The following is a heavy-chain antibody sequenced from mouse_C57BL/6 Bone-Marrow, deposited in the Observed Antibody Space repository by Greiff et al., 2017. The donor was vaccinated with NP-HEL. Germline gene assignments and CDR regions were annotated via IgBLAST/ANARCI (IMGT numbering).Heavy chain of an antibody. CDR2: IHPNSGST. Sequence: VKLQQPGAELVKPGASVKLSCKASGYTFTSYWMHWVKQRPGQGLEWIGMIHPNSGSTNYNEKFKSKATLTVDKSSSTAYMQLSSLTSEDSAVYYCARGGLHYAMDYWGQGTSVTVSS. CDR3: ARGGLHYAMDY. CDR1: GYTFTSYW. J-gene: IGHJ4*01. V-gene: IGHV1-64*01. D-gene: IGHD2-4*01.